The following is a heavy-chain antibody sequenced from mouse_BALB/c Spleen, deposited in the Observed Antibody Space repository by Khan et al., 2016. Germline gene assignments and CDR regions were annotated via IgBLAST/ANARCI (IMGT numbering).Heavy chain of an antibody. CDR1: GFTFISYW. D-gene: IGHD1-2*01. Sequence: QVQLQQSGAELVRPGASVNLSCKTSGFTFISYWINWVKQSPGQVLEWIGNIYPSDSYTNYNQTFNDKATLTEDKSSRTAYMQLSSPTSEDAAVYYWSSIAATTACGGERTLVTVSA. CDR2: IYPSDSYT. CDR3: SSIAATTAC. V-gene: IGHV1-69*02. J-gene: IGHJ3*01.